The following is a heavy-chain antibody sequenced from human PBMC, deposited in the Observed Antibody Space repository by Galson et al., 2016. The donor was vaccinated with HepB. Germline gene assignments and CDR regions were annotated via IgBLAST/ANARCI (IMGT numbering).Heavy chain of an antibody. CDR2: VSAGGGS. D-gene: IGHD3-10*01. CDR3: AKHSVMGRGGSNYHYAMDV. J-gene: IGHJ6*02. Sequence: SLRLSCAASGFTFSNYAMRWVRQAPGKGLEWVSTVSAGGGSYYADSMKGRFTISRDISKNTLYLQVNSPRAEDTAIYYCAKHSVMGRGGSNYHYAMDVWGQGTTVTVSS. CDR1: GFTFSNYA. V-gene: IGHV3-23*01.